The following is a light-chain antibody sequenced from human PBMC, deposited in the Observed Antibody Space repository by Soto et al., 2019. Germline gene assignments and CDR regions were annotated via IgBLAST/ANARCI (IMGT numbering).Light chain of an antibody. CDR1: QSVSSSY. J-gene: IGKJ4*01. CDR3: QHRSSWPLT. CDR2: DAS. Sequence: IVLTQSPGTLSLSPWERATLSCRASQSVSSSYLAWYQQKPGQAPRLLIYDASNRATGIPARFSGSGSGTDFTLTISSLEPEDFAVYYCQHRSSWPLTFGGGTKVDIK. V-gene: IGKV3D-20*02.